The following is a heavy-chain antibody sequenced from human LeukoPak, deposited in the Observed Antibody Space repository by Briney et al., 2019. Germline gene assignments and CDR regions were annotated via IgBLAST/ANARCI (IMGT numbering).Heavy chain of an antibody. Sequence: ASVKVSCKASGYTFTGYYMHWVRQAPGQGLEWMGWINPNSGGTNYAQKFQGRVTMTRDTSISTAYMELRSLRSDDTAVYYCARYCSSTSCYGPTNYYYYGMDVWGQGTTVTVSS. V-gene: IGHV1-2*02. CDR2: INPNSGGT. CDR3: ARYCSSTSCYGPTNYYYYGMDV. CDR1: GYTFTGYY. D-gene: IGHD2-2*01. J-gene: IGHJ6*02.